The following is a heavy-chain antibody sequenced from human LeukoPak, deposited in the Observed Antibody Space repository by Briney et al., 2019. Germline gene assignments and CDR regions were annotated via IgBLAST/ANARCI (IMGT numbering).Heavy chain of an antibody. V-gene: IGHV4-30-4*01. CDR2: IYYSGST. D-gene: IGHD4-17*01. Sequence: SETLSLTCTVPGGSISSGDYYWSWIRQPPGKGLEWIGYIYYSGSTYYNPSLKSRVTISVDTSKNQFSLKLSSVTAADTAVYYCARGNYGDSDFDCWGQGTLVTVSS. CDR1: GGSISSGDYY. J-gene: IGHJ4*02. CDR3: ARGNYGDSDFDC.